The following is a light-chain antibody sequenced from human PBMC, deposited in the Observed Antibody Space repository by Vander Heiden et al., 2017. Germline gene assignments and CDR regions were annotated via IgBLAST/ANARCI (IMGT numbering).Light chain of an antibody. CDR1: NIGSKS. V-gene: IGLV3-21*02. CDR3: QVWDSSSEHIV. Sequence: SYVLTQPPSVSVAPGQTGNITRGGNNIGSKSVHWYQQESGQAPVLVVYDDSARPSGIPERFSGSKSGTTATLTISWVEAGDEADYYCQVWDSSSEHIVFGGGTKLTVL. CDR2: DDS. J-gene: IGLJ2*01.